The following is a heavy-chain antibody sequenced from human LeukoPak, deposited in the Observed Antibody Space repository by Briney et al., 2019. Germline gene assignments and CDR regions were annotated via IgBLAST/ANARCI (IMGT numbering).Heavy chain of an antibody. D-gene: IGHD2-2*01. CDR2: ISGDSIYI. V-gene: IGHV3-21*01. CDR3: ARCSSTGCASSPLAGYLY. J-gene: IGHJ4*02. CDR1: GFTFDDYA. Sequence: PGGSLRLSCAASGFTFDDYAMHWVRQAPGRGLEWVSSISGDSIYIYYADSVRGRFTISRDNAKSSLFLQMNSLRAEDTAVYYCARCSSTGCASSPLAGYLYWGQGTLVTVSS.